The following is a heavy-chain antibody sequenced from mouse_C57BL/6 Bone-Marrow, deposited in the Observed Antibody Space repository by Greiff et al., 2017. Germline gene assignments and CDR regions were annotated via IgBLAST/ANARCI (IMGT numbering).Heavy chain of an antibody. J-gene: IGHJ3*01. CDR1: GYTFTSYG. CDR3: ARGDYSNLAWFAY. CDR2: IYPRSGNT. V-gene: IGHV1-81*01. D-gene: IGHD2-5*01. Sequence: QVQLQQSGAELARPGASVKLSCKASGYTFTSYGISWVKQRTGQGLEWIGEIYPRSGNTYYNEKFKGKATLTADKSSSTAYMELRSLTSEDSAVYVCARGDYSNLAWFAYWGQGTLVTVSA.